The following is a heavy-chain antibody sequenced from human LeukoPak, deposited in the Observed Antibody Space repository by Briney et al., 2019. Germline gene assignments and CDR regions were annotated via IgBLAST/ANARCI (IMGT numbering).Heavy chain of an antibody. CDR3: ARAKSVAGTRQSLGY. Sequence: ASVKVSCKASGYTFTGYYMHWVRQAPGQGPEWTGWINPNSGGTKYAEKFQGWVTMTRDTSISTAYMEVSRLRSDDTAVYYCARAKSVAGTRQSLGYWGQGTLVTVSS. CDR2: INPNSGGT. V-gene: IGHV1-2*04. CDR1: GYTFTGYY. J-gene: IGHJ4*02. D-gene: IGHD6-19*01.